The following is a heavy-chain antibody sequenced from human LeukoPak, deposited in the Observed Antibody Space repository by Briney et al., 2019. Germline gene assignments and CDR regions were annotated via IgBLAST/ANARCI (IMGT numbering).Heavy chain of an antibody. V-gene: IGHV4-61*10. CDR1: GGSISSGNYY. J-gene: IGHJ3*02. D-gene: IGHD6-19*01. CDR2: IYYSGST. Sequence: PSQTLSLTCTVSGGSISSGNYYWSWIRKPAGKGLEWIGYIYYSGSTNYNPSLKSRVTISVDTSKNQFSLKLSSVTAADTAVYYCARYGVAGIGADAFDIWGQGTMVTVSS. CDR3: ARYGVAGIGADAFDI.